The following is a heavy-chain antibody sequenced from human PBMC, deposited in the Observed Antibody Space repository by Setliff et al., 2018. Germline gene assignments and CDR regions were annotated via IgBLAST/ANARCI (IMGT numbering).Heavy chain of an antibody. CDR2: IYYSGTT. D-gene: IGHD4-17*01. V-gene: IGHV4-59*08. Sequence: SVTLSLTCTVSVGYIRSFHWSWIRQPPGKGLEWIGYIYYSGTTNYNPSLKSRVTISVDTSKKQFSLKLSSVTASDTAVYFCARLHYYGDPRPYYYYMDVWGIGTSVTVSS. CDR3: ARLHYYGDPRPYYYYMDV. J-gene: IGHJ6*03. CDR1: VGYIRSFH.